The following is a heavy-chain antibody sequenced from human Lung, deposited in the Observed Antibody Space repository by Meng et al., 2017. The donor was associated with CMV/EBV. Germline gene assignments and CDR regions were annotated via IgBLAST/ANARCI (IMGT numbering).Heavy chain of an antibody. D-gene: IGHD2-2*01. V-gene: IGHV3-7*01. CDR3: ARDPRVKSYVVVPAASDY. CDR1: GSTSNTYW. J-gene: IGHJ4*02. CDR2: IKQDGSEK. Sequence: GGSRCLXCVVAGSTSNTYWMSWVRQAPGKGLEWVANIKQDGSEKYYVGSVKGQFTISRDNAKNSLYLQMNSLRAEDTAVYDCARDPRVKSYVVVPAASDYWGKGTIVTVSS.